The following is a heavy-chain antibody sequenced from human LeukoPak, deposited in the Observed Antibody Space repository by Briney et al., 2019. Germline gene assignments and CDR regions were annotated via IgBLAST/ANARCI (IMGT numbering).Heavy chain of an antibody. CDR1: GFTFSSYE. CDR3: ARVGDDIVGATQVDY. CDR2: ISSSGSTI. J-gene: IGHJ4*02. D-gene: IGHD1-26*01. Sequence: GGSLRLSCAASGFTFSSYEMNWVRQAPGKGLEWVSYISSSGSTIYYADSVKGRFTISRDNAKNSLYLQMNSLRAEDTAVYYCARVGDDIVGATQVDYWGQGTLVTVSS. V-gene: IGHV3-48*03.